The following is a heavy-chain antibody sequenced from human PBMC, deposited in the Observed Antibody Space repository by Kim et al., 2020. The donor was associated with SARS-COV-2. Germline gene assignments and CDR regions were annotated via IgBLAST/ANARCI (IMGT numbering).Heavy chain of an antibody. CDR3: AKDREYYDILTGYPGAFDY. CDR2: ISYDGSNK. Sequence: GGSLRLSCAASGFTFSSYGMHWVRQAPGKGLEWVAVISYDGSNKYYADSVKGRFTISRDNSKNTLYLQMNSLRAEDTAVYYCAKDREYYDILTGYPGAFDYWGQGTLVTVSS. D-gene: IGHD3-9*01. V-gene: IGHV3-30*18. J-gene: IGHJ4*02. CDR1: GFTFSSYG.